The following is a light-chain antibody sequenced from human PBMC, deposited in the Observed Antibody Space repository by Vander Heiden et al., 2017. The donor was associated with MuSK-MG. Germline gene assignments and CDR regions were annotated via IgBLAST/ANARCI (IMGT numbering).Light chain of an antibody. J-gene: IGLJ2*01. CDR3: YCATDNYLGL. V-gene: IGLV3-27*01. CDR2: KDA. CDR1: VLGRKY. Sequence: YELTQPSSVSVSPGQTARITCSGDVLGRKYARWLQQKPGQAPLLLIYKDAGRPAGLPERFSGSSSGTTITLTISGAQVEDEAEYYCYCATDNYLGLFGGGTKLTVL.